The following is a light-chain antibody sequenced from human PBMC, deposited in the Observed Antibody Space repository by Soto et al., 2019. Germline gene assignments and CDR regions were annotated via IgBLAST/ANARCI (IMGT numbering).Light chain of an antibody. Sequence: SYELTQPPSVSVSPGQTASITCSGDKLGDKYACWYQQKPGQSPVLVIYQNSKRPSGIPERFSGSNSGNTATLTISGTQAMDEADYYCQAWERSTVVFGGGTKLTV. V-gene: IGLV3-1*01. J-gene: IGLJ2*01. CDR2: QNS. CDR3: QAWERSTVV. CDR1: KLGDKY.